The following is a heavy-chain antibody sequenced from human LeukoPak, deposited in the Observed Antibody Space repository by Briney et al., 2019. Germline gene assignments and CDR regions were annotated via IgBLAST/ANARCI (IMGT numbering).Heavy chain of an antibody. CDR1: GGTFSSYA. V-gene: IGHV1-69*05. CDR3: ARDRIAAAGTEGGAFDI. CDR2: IIPIFGTA. Sequence: SVKVSCKASGGTFSSYAISWVRQAPGQGLEWMGGIIPIFGTANYAQKFQGRVTITTDESTSTAYMELSSLRSEDTAVYYCARDRIAAAGTEGGAFDIWGQGTMVTVPS. J-gene: IGHJ3*02. D-gene: IGHD6-13*01.